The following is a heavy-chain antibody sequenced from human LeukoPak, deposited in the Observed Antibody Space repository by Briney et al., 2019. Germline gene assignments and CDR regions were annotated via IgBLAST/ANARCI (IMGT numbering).Heavy chain of an antibody. Sequence: GASVKVSCKASGYTFTGYYMHWVRQAPGQGLEWMGWINPNSGGTNYAQKFQGRVTMTRDTSISTAYMELNRLRPDDTAVYYCARDHGPAYCGGDCYSGWFDPWGQGTLVTVSS. D-gene: IGHD2-21*02. CDR2: INPNSGGT. V-gene: IGHV1-2*02. CDR1: GYTFTGYY. CDR3: ARDHGPAYCGGDCYSGWFDP. J-gene: IGHJ5*02.